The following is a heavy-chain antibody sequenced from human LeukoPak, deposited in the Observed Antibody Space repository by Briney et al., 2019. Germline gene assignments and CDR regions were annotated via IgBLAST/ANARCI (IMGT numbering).Heavy chain of an antibody. CDR1: GFTFSSYA. Sequence: GGSLRLSCAASGFTFSSYAMSWVRQAPGKGLEWVSAISGSGGSTYYADSVKGRFTISRDNSKNTLYLQMNSLRAEDTAVYYCAKDKGYDFWSGYYLNRFDPWGQGTLVTVSA. V-gene: IGHV3-23*01. CDR2: ISGSGGST. CDR3: AKDKGYDFWSGYYLNRFDP. D-gene: IGHD3-3*01. J-gene: IGHJ5*02.